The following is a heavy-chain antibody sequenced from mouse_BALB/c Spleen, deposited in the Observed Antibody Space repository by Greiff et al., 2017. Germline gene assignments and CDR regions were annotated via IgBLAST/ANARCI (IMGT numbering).Heavy chain of an antibody. J-gene: IGHJ3*01. CDR1: GFSLTSYG. V-gene: IGHV2-9*02. D-gene: IGHD1-1*01. CDR3: ARGGNYYGRRFAY. Sequence: VQLKESGPGLVAPSQSLSLTCTVSGFSLTSYGVHWVRQPPGKGLEWLGVIWAGGSTNYNSALMSRLSISKDNSKSQVFLKMNSLQTDDTAMYYCARGGNYYGRRFAYWGQGTLVTVSA. CDR2: IWAGGST.